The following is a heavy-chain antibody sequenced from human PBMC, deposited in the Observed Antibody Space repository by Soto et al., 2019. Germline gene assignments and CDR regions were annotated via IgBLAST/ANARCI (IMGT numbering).Heavy chain of an antibody. Sequence: QVQLVASVGGVVQPGRSLRLSCVVSGFTFSSYGMHWVRKAPGKGLEWVAVIWLDGDKKYYSDFVKGRFSISRDNSKNTLCLQMNRLRAEDTAVYYCARGCSNTKCRFDYWCQGTLVTVSS. CDR2: IWLDGDKK. J-gene: IGHJ4*02. CDR1: GFTFSSYG. CDR3: ARGCSNTKCRFDY. D-gene: IGHD2-2*01. V-gene: IGHV3-33*01.